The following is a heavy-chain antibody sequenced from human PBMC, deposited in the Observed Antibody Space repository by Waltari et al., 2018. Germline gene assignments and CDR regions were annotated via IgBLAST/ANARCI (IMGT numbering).Heavy chain of an antibody. CDR1: GGPISSSSYY. CDR3: ARHVLGPYYNTILPPNY. J-gene: IGHJ4*03. Sequence: QLQLQESGPGLVKPSETLALTCPVPGGPISSSSYYWGWIRHPPGKGLEWVGSLYYSGSTYYNPSLNSRVTISVDTSKNQFSLKLSSLTAADTAVYFCARHVLGPYYNTILPPNYWGQGTLVTVSS. V-gene: IGHV4-39*01. CDR2: LYYSGST. D-gene: IGHD3-22*01.